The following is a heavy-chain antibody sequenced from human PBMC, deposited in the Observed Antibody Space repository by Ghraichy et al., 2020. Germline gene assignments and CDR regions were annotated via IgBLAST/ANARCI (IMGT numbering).Heavy chain of an antibody. CDR3: ASGYCSSTSCYGMDV. J-gene: IGHJ6*02. D-gene: IGHD2-2*03. Sequence: SETLSLTCTVSGGSISSYYWSWIRQPPGKGLEWIGYIYYSGSTNYNPPLKSRVTISVDTSKNQFSLKLSSVTAADTAVYYCASGYCSSTSCYGMDVWGQGTTVTVSS. CDR1: GGSISSYY. V-gene: IGHV4-59*01. CDR2: IYYSGST.